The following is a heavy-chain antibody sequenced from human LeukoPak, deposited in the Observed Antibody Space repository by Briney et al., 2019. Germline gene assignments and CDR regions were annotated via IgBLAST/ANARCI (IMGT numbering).Heavy chain of an antibody. CDR2: IKQDGSEK. V-gene: IGHV3-7*01. J-gene: IGHJ6*02. CDR1: GFTFSSYR. CDR3: ARDRVVPAAMGEGYYYYYGMDV. D-gene: IGHD2-2*01. Sequence: GGSLRLSCAASGFTFSSYRMICVREAPGEGRGWVANIKQDGSEKYYMHSVRGRCTLSRDNAKNPLYLQMNSLRAEDTAVYYCARDRVVPAAMGEGYYYYYGMDVWGQGTTVTVSS.